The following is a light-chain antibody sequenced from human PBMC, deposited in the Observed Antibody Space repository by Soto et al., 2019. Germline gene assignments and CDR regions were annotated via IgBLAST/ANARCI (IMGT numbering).Light chain of an antibody. CDR2: GAS. CDR3: QQTSAAPFT. V-gene: IGKV1-39*01. Sequence: DIQMAQSPSSLSASVGDTITITCRASRNINTYLNWYQQKPGKAPKLLIFGASSLQSGVPSRFSVSGSRTDFTLPINSLQPEDFATYCCQQTSAAPFTFGPGTKVDLK. J-gene: IGKJ3*01. CDR1: RNINTY.